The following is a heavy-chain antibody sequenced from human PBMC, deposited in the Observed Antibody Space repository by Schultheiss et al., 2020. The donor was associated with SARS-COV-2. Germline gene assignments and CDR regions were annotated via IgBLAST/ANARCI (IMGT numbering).Heavy chain of an antibody. V-gene: IGHV4-31*11. J-gene: IGHJ5*02. CDR1: GGSISSGGYS. CDR3: ARGGGYCTGGVCYPNWFDP. D-gene: IGHD2-8*02. CDR2: IYYSGST. Sequence: SETLSLTCAVSGGSISSGGYSWSWIRQPPGKGLEWIGYIYYSGSTYYNPSLKSRVTISVDTSKNQFSLKLSSVTAADTAVYYCARGGGYCTGGVCYPNWFDPWGQGTLVTVSS.